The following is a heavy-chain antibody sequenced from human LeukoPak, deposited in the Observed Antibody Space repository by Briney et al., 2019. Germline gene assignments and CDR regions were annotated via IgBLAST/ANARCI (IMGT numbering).Heavy chain of an antibody. CDR1: GFTFAEYT. CDR2: ISWNGARI. D-gene: IGHD6-19*01. V-gene: IGHV3-43*01. J-gene: IGHJ4*02. CDR3: VKDLVAASENVRGWYPMDY. Sequence: PGGSLRLSCAASGFTFAEYTMHWVRQAPGKGLEWVSLISWNGARIHYGDSVKGRFTISRDNSKNSLYLQMNSLRTEETALYYCVKDLVAASENVRGWYPMDYWGQGTLVTVSS.